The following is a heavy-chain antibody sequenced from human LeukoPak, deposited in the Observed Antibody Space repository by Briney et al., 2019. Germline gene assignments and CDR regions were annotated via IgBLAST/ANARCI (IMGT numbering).Heavy chain of an antibody. CDR1: GGSFSGYY. CDR3: ARHVLWNYYDSSGPYAFDI. J-gene: IGHJ3*02. D-gene: IGHD3-22*01. CDR2: IHHSGST. V-gene: IGHV4-34*01. Sequence: SETLSLTCAVSGGSFSGYYWNWLRQPPGKGLEGIGDIHHSGSTHYNPSLKSRVTISVDTSKNQFSLKLSSVTAADTAVYYCARHVLWNYYDSSGPYAFDIWGQGTMVTVSS.